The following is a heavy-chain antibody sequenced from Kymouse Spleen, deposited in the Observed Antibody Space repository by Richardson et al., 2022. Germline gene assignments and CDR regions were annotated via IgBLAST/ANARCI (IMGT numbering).Heavy chain of an antibody. V-gene: IGHV4-34*01. D-gene: IGHD2-2*02. CDR2: INHSGST. CDR1: GGSFSGYY. CDR3: ARADIVVVPAASFFDY. Sequence: QVQLQQWGAGLLKPSETLSLTCAVYGGSFSGYYWSWIRQPPGKGLEWIGEINHSGSTNYNPSLKSRVTISVDTSKNQFSLKLSSVTAADTAVYYCARADIVVVPAASFFDYWGQGTLVTVSS. J-gene: IGHJ4*02.